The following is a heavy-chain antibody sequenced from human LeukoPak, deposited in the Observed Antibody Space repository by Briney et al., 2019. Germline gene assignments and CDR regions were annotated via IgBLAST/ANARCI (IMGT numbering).Heavy chain of an antibody. D-gene: IGHD2-21*02. CDR2: ISAYNGNT. CDR1: GYTFTSYG. V-gene: IGHV1-18*01. J-gene: IGHJ4*02. Sequence: ASVKVSCKASGYTFTSYGISWVRQAPGQGLEWMGWISAYNGNTNYAQKLQGRVTMTTDTSTSTAYMELRSLRSDDTAVYYCARDDRAYCGGDCPNYYFDYWGQGTLVTVSS. CDR3: ARDDRAYCGGDCPNYYFDY.